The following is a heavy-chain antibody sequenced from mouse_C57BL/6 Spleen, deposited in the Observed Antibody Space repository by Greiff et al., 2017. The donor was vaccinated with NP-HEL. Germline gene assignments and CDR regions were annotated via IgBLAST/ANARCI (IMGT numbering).Heavy chain of an antibody. CDR1: GFTFSSYG. V-gene: IGHV5-6*01. CDR3: ATPYGNSSMDY. Sequence: EVKLVESGGDLVKPGGSLKLSCAASGFTFSSYGMSWVRQTPDKRLEWVATISSGGSYTYYPDSVKGRFTISRDNAKNTLYLQMSSLKSEDTAMYYCATPYGNSSMDYWGQGTSVTVSS. J-gene: IGHJ4*01. CDR2: ISSGGSYT. D-gene: IGHD2-10*02.